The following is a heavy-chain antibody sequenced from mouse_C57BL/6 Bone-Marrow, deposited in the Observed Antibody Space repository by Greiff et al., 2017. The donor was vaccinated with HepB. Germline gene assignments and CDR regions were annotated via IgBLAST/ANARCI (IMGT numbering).Heavy chain of an antibody. CDR1: GYAFSSSW. V-gene: IGHV1-82*01. D-gene: IGHD1-1*01. J-gene: IGHJ4*01. CDR3: ARARITTVVATDY. CDR2: IYPGDGDT. Sequence: QVQLQQSGPELVKPGASVKISCKASGYAFSSSWMNWVKQRPGKGLEWIGRIYPGDGDTNYNGKFKGKATLTADKSSSTAYMQLSSLTSEDSAVYFCARARITTVVATDYWGQGTSVTVSS.